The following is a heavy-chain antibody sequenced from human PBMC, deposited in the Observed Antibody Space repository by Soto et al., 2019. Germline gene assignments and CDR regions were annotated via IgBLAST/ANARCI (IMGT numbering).Heavy chain of an antibody. V-gene: IGHV3-48*02. Sequence: EVQLVESGGGLVQPGGSLRLTCVASGFPFSIYSMNWVRQAPGKGLEWSSYITSDTNTIKYADSVKGRFTISRDNAKNLVYLQMNSLRDEDTAVYVCARSVEGHLDYWGQGTVVTVSS. D-gene: IGHD6-19*01. CDR3: ARSVEGHLDY. J-gene: IGHJ4*02. CDR1: GFPFSIYS. CDR2: ITSDTNTI.